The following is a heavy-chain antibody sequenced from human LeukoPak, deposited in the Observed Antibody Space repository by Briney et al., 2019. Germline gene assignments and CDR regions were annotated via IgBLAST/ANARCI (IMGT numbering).Heavy chain of an antibody. Sequence: GGSLRLSCAASGFTFSSYAMSWVRQAPGKGLEWVSAISGSGGSTYYADSVKGRFTISRDNSKNTLCLQMNSLRAEDTAVYYCARNLRDIVLMVYAMDYWGQGTLVTVSS. D-gene: IGHD2-8*01. V-gene: IGHV3-23*01. CDR3: ARNLRDIVLMVYAMDY. J-gene: IGHJ4*02. CDR2: ISGSGGST. CDR1: GFTFSSYA.